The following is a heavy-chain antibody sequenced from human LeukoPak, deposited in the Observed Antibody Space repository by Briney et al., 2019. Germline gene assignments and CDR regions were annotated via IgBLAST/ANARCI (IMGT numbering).Heavy chain of an antibody. J-gene: IGHJ6*03. D-gene: IGHD3-3*01. Sequence: PGGSLRLSCAASGFTFSSYSMNWVRQAPGKGLEWVSSISSSSSYIYYADSVKGRFTISRDNAKNSLYLQMNSLRAEDTAVYYCARDDYDFWSMDVWGKGTTVTVSS. CDR1: GFTFSSYS. V-gene: IGHV3-21*01. CDR3: ARDDYDFWSMDV. CDR2: ISSSSSYI.